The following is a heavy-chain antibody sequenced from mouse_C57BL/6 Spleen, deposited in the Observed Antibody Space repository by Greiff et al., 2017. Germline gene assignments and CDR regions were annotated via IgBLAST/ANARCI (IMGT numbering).Heavy chain of an antibody. CDR3: ARSGDGSSSYWYFDV. V-gene: IGHV1-4*01. CDR1: GYTFTSYT. D-gene: IGHD1-1*01. J-gene: IGHJ1*03. CDR2: INPSSGYT. Sequence: QVQLQQSGAELARPGASVKMSCKASGYTFTSYTMHWVKQRPGPGLEWIGYINPSSGYTKYNQKFKDKATLTADKSSSTAYMQLSSLTSEDSAVYYCARSGDGSSSYWYFDVWGTGTTVTVSS.